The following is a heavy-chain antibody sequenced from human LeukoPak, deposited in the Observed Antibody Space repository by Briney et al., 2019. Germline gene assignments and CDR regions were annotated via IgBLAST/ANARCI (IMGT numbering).Heavy chain of an antibody. Sequence: SETLSLTCTVSGGSISSYYWSWIRQPAGKGLEWIGRIYTSGSTNYNPSLKSRVTMPVDTSKNQFSLKLSSVTAADTAVYYCARAYYYDSSGYHFDYWGQGTLVTVSS. CDR1: GGSISSYY. D-gene: IGHD3-22*01. CDR2: IYTSGST. CDR3: ARAYYYDSSGYHFDY. J-gene: IGHJ4*02. V-gene: IGHV4-4*07.